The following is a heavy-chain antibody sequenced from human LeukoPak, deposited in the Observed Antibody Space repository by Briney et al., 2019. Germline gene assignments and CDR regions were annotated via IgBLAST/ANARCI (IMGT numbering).Heavy chain of an antibody. J-gene: IGHJ3*02. CDR3: AREGTTNGAFDI. CDR2: IYYSGST. D-gene: IGHD1-26*01. Sequence: SETLSLTCTVSGGSISSYYWSWIRQPPGKGLEWIGYIYYSGSTNYNPSLKSRVTISVDTSKNQFSLKLSSVTAADTAVYYCAREGTTNGAFDIWGQGTIVTVSS. V-gene: IGHV4-59*01. CDR1: GGSISSYY.